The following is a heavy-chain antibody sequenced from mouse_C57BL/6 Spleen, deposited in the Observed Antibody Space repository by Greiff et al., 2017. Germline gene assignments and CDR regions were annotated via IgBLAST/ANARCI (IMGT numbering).Heavy chain of an antibody. CDR3: ARDRYGFDY. CDR2: ISDGGSYT. J-gene: IGHJ2*01. D-gene: IGHD1-1*02. V-gene: IGHV5-4*01. CDR1: GFTFSSYA. Sequence: EVQVVESGGGLVKPGGSLKLSCAASGFTFSSYAMSWVRQTPEKRLEWVATISDGGSYTYYPDNVKGRFTISRDNAKNNLYLQRSHLKSEDTAMYYCARDRYGFDYWGQGTTLTVSS.